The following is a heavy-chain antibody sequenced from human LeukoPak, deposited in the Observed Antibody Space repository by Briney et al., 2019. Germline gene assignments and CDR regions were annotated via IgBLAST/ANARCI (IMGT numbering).Heavy chain of an antibody. V-gene: IGHV3-33*01. D-gene: IGHD1-26*01. CDR3: AREGSGSYLDY. J-gene: IGHJ4*02. CDR1: GFTFSSYG. Sequence: GGSLRLSCAASGFTFSSYGMPWVRQAPGKGLEWVAVIWYDGSNKYYADSVKGRFTISRDNSKNTLYLQMNSLRAEDTAVYYCAREGSGSYLDYWGQGTLVTVSS. CDR2: IWYDGSNK.